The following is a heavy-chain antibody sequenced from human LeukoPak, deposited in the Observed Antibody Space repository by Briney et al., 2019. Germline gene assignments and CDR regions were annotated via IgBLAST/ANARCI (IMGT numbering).Heavy chain of an antibody. CDR2: IYHSGST. CDR1: GYSISSGYY. CDR3: ARESTVAGKTLFDY. V-gene: IGHV4-38-2*02. J-gene: IGHJ4*02. D-gene: IGHD6-19*01. Sequence: ASETLSLTRTVSGYSISSGYYWGWIRQPPGKGLEWIGSIYHSGSTYYNPSLESRVTISVDTSKNQFSLKLSSVTAADTAVYYCARESTVAGKTLFDYWGQGTLVTVSS.